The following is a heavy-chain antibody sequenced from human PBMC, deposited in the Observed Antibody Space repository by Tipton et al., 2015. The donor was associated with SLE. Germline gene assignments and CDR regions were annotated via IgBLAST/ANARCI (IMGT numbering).Heavy chain of an antibody. CDR1: GGSFSGYY. Sequence: TLSLTCAVYGGSFSGYYWSWIRQPPGKGLEWIGEINHSGSTNYNPSLKSRVTISVDTSKNQFSLKLSSVTAADTVVYYCARPYPPGIAVAGNAFDIWGQGTMVTVSS. V-gene: IGHV4-34*01. J-gene: IGHJ3*02. CDR2: INHSGST. D-gene: IGHD6-19*01. CDR3: ARPYPPGIAVAGNAFDI.